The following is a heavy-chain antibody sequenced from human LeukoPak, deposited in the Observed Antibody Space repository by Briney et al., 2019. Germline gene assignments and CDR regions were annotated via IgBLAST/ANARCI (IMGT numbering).Heavy chain of an antibody. CDR3: ARGTTGHKMDV. J-gene: IGHJ6*02. V-gene: IGHV6-1*01. Sequence: SQTLSLTCAISGDSVSSNSGTWNLIRQSPSRGLEWLGRTYYRSKWYNDYAVSVKSRISIGPDTSKNQFSLQLNSVTPEDTAVYYCARGTTGHKMDVWGQGTTVTVSS. CDR2: TYYRSKWYN. CDR1: GDSVSSNSGT. D-gene: IGHD1-1*01.